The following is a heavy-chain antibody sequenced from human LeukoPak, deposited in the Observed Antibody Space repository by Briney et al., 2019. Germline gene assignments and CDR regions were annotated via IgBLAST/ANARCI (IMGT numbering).Heavy chain of an antibody. J-gene: IGHJ5*02. CDR3: AREESSSWYGGDWFDP. CDR1: GGSISSYY. D-gene: IGHD6-13*01. Sequence: ETLSLTCTVSGGSISSYYWSWIRQPPGKGLEWVSSISSSSSYIYYADSVKGRFTISRDNARNSLYLQMNSLRAEDTAVYYCAREESSSWYGGDWFDPWGQGTLVTVSS. CDR2: ISSSSSYI. V-gene: IGHV3-21*01.